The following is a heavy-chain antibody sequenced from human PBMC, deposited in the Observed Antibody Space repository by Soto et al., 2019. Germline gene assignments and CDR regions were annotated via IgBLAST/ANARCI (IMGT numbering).Heavy chain of an antibody. CDR1: GFSFSTYA. J-gene: IGHJ4*02. D-gene: IGHD3-3*01. V-gene: IGHV3-23*01. Sequence: PGGSLRLSCAASGFSFSTYAMSWVRQAPGKGLEWVSASSGSGGNTYYAESVKGRFTISRDNSKNTLYLQMDSLRVEDTAVYYCVKDEWNYWGQGTQVTVSS. CDR2: SSGSGGNT. CDR3: VKDEWNY.